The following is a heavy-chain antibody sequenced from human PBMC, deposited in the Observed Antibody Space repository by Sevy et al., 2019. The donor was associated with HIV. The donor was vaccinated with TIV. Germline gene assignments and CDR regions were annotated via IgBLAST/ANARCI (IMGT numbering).Heavy chain of an antibody. CDR3: ARGDKYCTNGVCYKVAFDI. J-gene: IGHJ3*02. CDR1: GGSIISYY. V-gene: IGHV4-4*07. D-gene: IGHD2-8*01. Sequence: SETLSLTCTVSGGSIISYYWSWIRQPAGKGLEWIGRIYTSGSTNYNPSLKSRVTMSVDTSKNQFSLKLSSVTAADTAVYYCARGDKYCTNGVCYKVAFDIWGQGTMVTVSS. CDR2: IYTSGST.